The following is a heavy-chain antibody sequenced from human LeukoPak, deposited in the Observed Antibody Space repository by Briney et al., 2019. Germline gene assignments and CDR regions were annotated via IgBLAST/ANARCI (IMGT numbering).Heavy chain of an antibody. D-gene: IGHD5-18*01. Sequence: SETLSLTCAVSGGSISSSNWWSWVRQPPGKGLEWIGSVYYSGNTYYNPSLKSRVTISVDTSKHQFSLKLSSVTAADTAVYYCAGEAPPRGYSYGYYYFDYWGQGTLATVSS. CDR3: AGEAPPRGYSYGYYYFDY. J-gene: IGHJ4*02. V-gene: IGHV4-4*02. CDR1: GGSISSSNW. CDR2: VYYSGNT.